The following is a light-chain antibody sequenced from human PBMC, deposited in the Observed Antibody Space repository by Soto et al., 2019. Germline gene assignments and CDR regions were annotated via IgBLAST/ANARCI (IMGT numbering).Light chain of an antibody. CDR2: VKSDGSH. Sequence: QSVLTQSPSASASLGASVKLTCTLSSGHGNYVIAWHQQQPEKGPRYMMKVKSDGSHSKGAGIPARFSGSSSGAVRYLAISSLQSEDEADYYCQTWDTGIVVFGGGTQLTVL. V-gene: IGLV4-69*01. CDR1: SGHGNYV. J-gene: IGLJ2*01. CDR3: QTWDTGIVV.